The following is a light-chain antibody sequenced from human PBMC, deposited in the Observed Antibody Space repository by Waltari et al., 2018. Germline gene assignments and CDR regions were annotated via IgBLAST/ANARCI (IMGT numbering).Light chain of an antibody. CDR3: QSYDRSLTGSWV. CDR2: GNP. Sequence: QSVLTQPPSVSGAPGQRVTISCTGSDSNIGAGYDVHWYQQLPGTAPKLLIAGNPNRPSGVPDRFSGSKSGTSGSLAITGLQAEDEAYYYCQSYDRSLTGSWVFGGGTKLTVL. V-gene: IGLV1-40*01. CDR1: DSNIGAGYD. J-gene: IGLJ3*02.